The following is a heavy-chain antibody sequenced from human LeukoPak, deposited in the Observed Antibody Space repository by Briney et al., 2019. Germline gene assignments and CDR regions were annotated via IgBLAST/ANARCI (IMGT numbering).Heavy chain of an antibody. CDR1: GYTFTGYY. V-gene: IGHV1-2*02. J-gene: IGHJ5*02. CDR3: ARPYVYSSSWYVGANWFDP. D-gene: IGHD6-13*01. CDR2: INPNSGCT. Sequence: GASVKVSCKASGYTFTGYYMHWVRQAPGQGLEWMGWINPNSGCTNYAQKFQGRVTMTRDTSISTAYMELSRLRSDDTAVYYCARPYVYSSSWYVGANWFDPWGQGTLVTVSS.